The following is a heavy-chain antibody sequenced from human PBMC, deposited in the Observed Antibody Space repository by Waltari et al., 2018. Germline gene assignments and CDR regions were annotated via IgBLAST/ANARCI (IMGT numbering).Heavy chain of an antibody. V-gene: IGHV3-74*03. J-gene: IGHJ5*02. CDR1: GLRFNTFW. CDR2: INSAGTGT. CDR3: VAEGSNSVHH. Sequence: EVQVVESGGVLVQPGGFLRRSCAASGLRFNTFWLHWVRQAPGKGLVWVSRINSAGTGTKYADFVQGRFTISRDNGKNTLFLQMNSLKVDDTAVYYCVAEGSNSVHHWGHGTLVTVSS. D-gene: IGHD1-26*01.